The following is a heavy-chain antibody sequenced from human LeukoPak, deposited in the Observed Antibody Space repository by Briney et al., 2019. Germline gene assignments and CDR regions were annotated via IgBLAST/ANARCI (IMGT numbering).Heavy chain of an antibody. CDR3: ARSQFQLPYFDY. D-gene: IGHD2-2*01. Sequence: PSETLSLTCTVSGGSISSYYWSWIRQPPGKGLEWIGYIYYSGSTNYNPSLKSRVTISVDTSKNQFSLKLSSVTAADTAVYYCARSQFQLPYFDYWGQGTLVTVSS. V-gene: IGHV4-59*01. CDR1: GGSISSYY. J-gene: IGHJ4*02. CDR2: IYYSGST.